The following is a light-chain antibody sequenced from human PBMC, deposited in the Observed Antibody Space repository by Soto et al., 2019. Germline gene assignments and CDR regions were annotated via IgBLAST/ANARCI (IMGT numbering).Light chain of an antibody. Sequence: HSALTQPASVSGSPGQSITISCTGTSSDVGGYNYVSWYQQHPGKAPKLMIYDVSNRPSGVSNRFSGSKSVNTASLTISGLQAEYEADYYCSSYTSSSTVVFGGGTKLTVL. V-gene: IGLV2-14*01. CDR3: SSYTSSSTVV. CDR1: SSDVGGYNY. J-gene: IGLJ2*01. CDR2: DVS.